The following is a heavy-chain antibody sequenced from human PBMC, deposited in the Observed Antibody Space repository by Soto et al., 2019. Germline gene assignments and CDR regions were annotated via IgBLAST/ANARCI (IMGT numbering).Heavy chain of an antibody. J-gene: IGHJ6*02. V-gene: IGHV2-26*01. CDR2: IFSNDEK. CDR3: ARMWVRWEHYYYYGIDV. Sequence: YGPTLVNPTETLTLTCTVSGCSLTNTRMGGSWIRQPPGKALEWLAHIFSNDEKSYSTSLKSRLTISKDTSKSQVVLTMTNMDPVDTATYSCARMWVRWEHYYYYGIDVWGQGPTVTVCS. CDR1: GCSLTNTRMG. D-gene: IGHD1-26*01.